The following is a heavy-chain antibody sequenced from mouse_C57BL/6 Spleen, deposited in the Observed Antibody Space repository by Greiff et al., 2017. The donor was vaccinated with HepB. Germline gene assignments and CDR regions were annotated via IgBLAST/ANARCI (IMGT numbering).Heavy chain of an antibody. CDR2: IDPSDSYT. D-gene: IGHD4-1*01. Sequence: QVQLQQPGAELVKPGASVKLSCKASGYTFTSYWMQWVKQRPGQGLEWIGEIDPSDSYTNSNQKFKGKATLTVDTSSSTAYMQLSSLTSEDSAVYYCTSGEALGRVFAYWGQGTLVTVSA. CDR3: TSGEALGRVFAY. V-gene: IGHV1-50*01. CDR1: GYTFTSYW. J-gene: IGHJ3*01.